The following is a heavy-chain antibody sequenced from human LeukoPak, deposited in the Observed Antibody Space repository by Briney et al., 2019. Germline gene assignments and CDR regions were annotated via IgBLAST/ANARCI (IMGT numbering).Heavy chain of an antibody. CDR1: GFTVSSYN. Sequence: GGSLRLSCVVSGFTVSSYNMNWVRQAPGKGLEWVSCISISSSYMHYADSVKGRFTISRDNAKNSLYLQMTSLRAEDTAVYYCARVWRYYDSSGYPAEYFQHWGQGTLVTVSS. CDR2: ISISSSYM. J-gene: IGHJ1*01. CDR3: ARVWRYYDSSGYPAEYFQH. V-gene: IGHV3-21*01. D-gene: IGHD3-22*01.